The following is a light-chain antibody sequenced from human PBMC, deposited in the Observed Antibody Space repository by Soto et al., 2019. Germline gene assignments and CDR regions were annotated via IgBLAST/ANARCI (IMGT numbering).Light chain of an antibody. J-gene: IGKJ5*01. V-gene: IGKV3-11*01. CDR1: QSVSSF. CDR3: EQYNNWPIT. CDR2: DAS. Sequence: ETVLTQSPATLSLSPGEGATLSCRASQSVSSFLAWYQQKPGQAPRLLIYDASNRATGIPARFSGSGSGTDFTLTISSLQSEDFAVYYCEQYNNWPITFGQGTRLEIK.